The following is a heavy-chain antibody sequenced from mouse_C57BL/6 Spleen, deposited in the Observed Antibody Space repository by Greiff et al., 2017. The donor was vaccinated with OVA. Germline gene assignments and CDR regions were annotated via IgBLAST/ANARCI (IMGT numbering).Heavy chain of an antibody. V-gene: IGHV7-3*01. CDR2: IRNKANGYTT. CDR1: GFTFTDYY. CDR3: GRGPDDSPDFWG. Sequence: EVKLVESGGGLVQPGGSLSLSCAASGFTFTDYYMSWVRQPPGQALEWLGFIRNKANGYTTEYSASVKGRFTISRDNSQSILHLQMNALRAEDSDAYCRGRGPDDSPDFWGWGTGTTVTV. D-gene: IGHD2-4*01. J-gene: IGHJ1*03.